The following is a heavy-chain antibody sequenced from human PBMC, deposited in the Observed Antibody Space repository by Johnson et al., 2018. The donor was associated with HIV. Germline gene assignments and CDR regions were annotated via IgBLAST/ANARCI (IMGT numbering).Heavy chain of an antibody. CDR1: GFTVSSNY. J-gene: IGHJ3*02. CDR3: ARERIGYSSSGDAFDI. Sequence: VQLVESGGGLVQPGGSLRLSCAGTGFTVSSNYMYWVRQAPGKGLECVSVIYSDGSDTAYADSVKGRFTISRDNAKKTLYLQMSSLRAEDTAVYYCARERIGYSSSGDAFDIWGQGTMVTVSS. CDR2: IYSDGSDT. D-gene: IGHD6-13*01. V-gene: IGHV3-74*03.